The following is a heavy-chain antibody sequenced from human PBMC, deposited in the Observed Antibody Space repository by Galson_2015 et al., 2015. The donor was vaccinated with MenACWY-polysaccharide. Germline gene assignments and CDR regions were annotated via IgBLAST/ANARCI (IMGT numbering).Heavy chain of an antibody. CDR3: ARRLGYCSGGSCYPPDSV. CDR2: INPNSGGT. J-gene: IGHJ4*02. Sequence: QSGAEVKKPGTSVKVSCKASGYTFTGYYMHWVRQAPGQGLEWMGWINPNSGGTNYAQKFQGRVTMTRDTSISTAYMELSRLRSDDTAVYYCARRLGYCSGGSCYPPDSVWGQGTLVTVSS. D-gene: IGHD2-15*01. V-gene: IGHV1-2*02. CDR1: GYTFTGYY.